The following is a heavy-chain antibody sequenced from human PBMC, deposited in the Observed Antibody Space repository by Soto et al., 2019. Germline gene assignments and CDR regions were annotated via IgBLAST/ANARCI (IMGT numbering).Heavy chain of an antibody. CDR2: INPNSGGT. D-gene: IGHD6-6*01. CDR1: GYTFTGYY. J-gene: IGHJ6*02. Sequence: ASVKVSGKASGYTFTGYYMHWVRQAPGQGLEWMGWINPNSGGTNYAQKFQGWVTMTRDTSISTAYMELSRLRSDDTAAYYCARDRPTSIAARPGYYYGMDVWGQGTTVTVSS. CDR3: ARDRPTSIAARPGYYYGMDV. V-gene: IGHV1-2*04.